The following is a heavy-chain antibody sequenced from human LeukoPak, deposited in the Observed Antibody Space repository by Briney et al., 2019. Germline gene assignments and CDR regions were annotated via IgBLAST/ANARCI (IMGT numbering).Heavy chain of an antibody. CDR2: IYTSGST. J-gene: IGHJ2*01. V-gene: IGHV4-4*07. CDR1: GGSISSYY. CDR3: ARVPGATANWYFDL. D-gene: IGHD3-10*01. Sequence: WETLSLTCTVSGGSISSYYWSWVQQPAGKGLEWIGRIYTSGSTNYNPSLKSRVTMSVDTSKNQFSLKLSSVTAADTAVYYCARVPGATANWYFDLWGRGTLVTVSS.